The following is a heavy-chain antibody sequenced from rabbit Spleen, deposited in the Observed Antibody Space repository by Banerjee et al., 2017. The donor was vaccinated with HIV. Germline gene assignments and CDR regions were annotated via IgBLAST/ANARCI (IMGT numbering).Heavy chain of an antibody. CDR3: ARDLVGVIGWNFIL. CDR2: INTATAKG. CDR1: GFSFSDRDV. V-gene: IGHV1S40*01. J-gene: IGHJ4*01. D-gene: IGHD1-1*01. Sequence: QSLEESGGGLVKPGASLTLTCEASGFSFSDRDVMCWVRQAPGKGLEWIACINTATAKGVYASWAKGRFAISKTSSTTVTLQMTSLTAADTATYFCARDLVGVIGWNFILWGQGTLVTVS.